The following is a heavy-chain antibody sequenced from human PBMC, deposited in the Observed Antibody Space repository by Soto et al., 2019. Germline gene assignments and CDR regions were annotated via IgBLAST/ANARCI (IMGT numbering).Heavy chain of an antibody. D-gene: IGHD5-12*01. CDR2: IYYSGST. J-gene: IGHJ5*02. CDR1: GGSISSSY. V-gene: IGHV4-59*01. Sequence: QVQLQESGPGLVKPSETLSLTCTVSGGSISSSYWSWIRQPPGKGLEWIGYIYYSGSTNYNPSLKSRVTISVGTSKNQFSLKLSSVTAADTAVYYCARGEMATIGPWGQGTLVTVSS. CDR3: ARGEMATIGP.